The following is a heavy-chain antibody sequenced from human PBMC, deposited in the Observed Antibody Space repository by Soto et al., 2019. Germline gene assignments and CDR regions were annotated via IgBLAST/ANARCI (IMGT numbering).Heavy chain of an antibody. D-gene: IGHD6-13*01. CDR2: ISGSGGST. CDR3: APRRSAAAGTGGDY. CDR1: GFTFSSYA. J-gene: IGHJ4*02. Sequence: EVQLLESGGGLVQPGGSLRLSCAASGFTFSSYAMSWVRQAPGKGLEWVSAISGSGGSTYYADSVKGRFTIARDNSKNTLYLQMNSLRAEDTAVYYCAPRRSAAAGTGGDYWCQGTLVTVSS. V-gene: IGHV3-23*01.